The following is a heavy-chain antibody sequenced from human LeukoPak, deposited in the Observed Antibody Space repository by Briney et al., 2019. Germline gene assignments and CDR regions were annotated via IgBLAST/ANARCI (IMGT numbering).Heavy chain of an antibody. V-gene: IGHV4-61*05. D-gene: IGHD2-2*01. J-gene: IGHJ3*02. CDR1: GGSISSSSYY. CDR3: ARQKCTSTSCLTKNAFDI. Sequence: SETLSLTCTVSGGSISSSSYYWGWIRQPPGKGLEWIGYIYTSGSTNYNPSLKSRVTISVDTSKNQFSLDLSSVTAADTAVYYCARQKCTSTSCLTKNAFDIWGQGTMVTVSS. CDR2: IYTSGST.